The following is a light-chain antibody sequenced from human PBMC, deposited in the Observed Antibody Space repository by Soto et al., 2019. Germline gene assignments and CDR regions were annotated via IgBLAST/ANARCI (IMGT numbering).Light chain of an antibody. Sequence: DIQLTQSPSFLSASVGDRVTSTFRASQGISSYLAWYQQKPGKAPKLLIYAASTLQSGVPSRFSGSESGTEFTLTISSLQPEDFATYYCQQLNSYPQITFGQGTRLEIK. CDR2: AAS. CDR1: QGISSY. J-gene: IGKJ5*01. CDR3: QQLNSYPQIT. V-gene: IGKV1-9*01.